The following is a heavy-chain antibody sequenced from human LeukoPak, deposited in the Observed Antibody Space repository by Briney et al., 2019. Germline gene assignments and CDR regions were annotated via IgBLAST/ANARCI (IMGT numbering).Heavy chain of an antibody. D-gene: IGHD3-22*01. Sequence: GGSLRLSCAASGFSFGTYAMTWVRQAPGKGLECVSTVSGSGGNTYYTDSVKGRFTISRDNSKNTLFLQMSSLGAEDTALYYCTKGGVVSAFGYWGQGVLVTVSS. J-gene: IGHJ4*02. V-gene: IGHV3-23*01. CDR2: VSGSGGNT. CDR1: GFSFGTYA. CDR3: TKGGVVSAFGY.